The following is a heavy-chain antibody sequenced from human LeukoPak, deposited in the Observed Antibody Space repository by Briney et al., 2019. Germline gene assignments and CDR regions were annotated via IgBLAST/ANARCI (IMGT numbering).Heavy chain of an antibody. CDR1: GGPIGSSY. CDR2: INHSGST. D-gene: IGHD3-10*01. J-gene: IGHJ4*02. CDR3: ARGGRDTGSFGY. Sequence: SETLSLTCTLSGGPIGSSYWIWIRHPPGKGLEWIGEINHSGSTNYNPSLKSRVTISVDTSKNQFSLKMCSVTAADTAVYYCARGGRDTGSFGYWGEGTLVTVSS. V-gene: IGHV4-34*01.